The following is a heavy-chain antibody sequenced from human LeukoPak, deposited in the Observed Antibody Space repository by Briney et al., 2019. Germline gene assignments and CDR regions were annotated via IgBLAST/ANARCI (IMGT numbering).Heavy chain of an antibody. CDR2: IRYDGSNK. V-gene: IGHV3-30*02. J-gene: IGHJ4*02. CDR1: GFTFSSYG. CDR3: AKDLEPQLVGAADY. Sequence: GGSLRLSCAASGFTFSSYGMHWVRQAPGKGLEWVAFIRYDGSNKYYADSVKGRFAISRDNSKNTLYLQMNSLRAEDTAVYYCAKDLEPQLVGAADYWGQGTLVTVSS. D-gene: IGHD1-26*01.